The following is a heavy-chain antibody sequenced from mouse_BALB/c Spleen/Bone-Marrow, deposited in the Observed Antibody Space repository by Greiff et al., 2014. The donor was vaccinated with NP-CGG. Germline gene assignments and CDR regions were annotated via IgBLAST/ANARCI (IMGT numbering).Heavy chain of an antibody. Sequence: QVQLQQPGAELVRPGTAVNVSCKASGYAFTNYLIEWVKQRPRQGLEWIGVINPGSGGANYNEKFKGKATLTADKSSSTAYMQLSSLTSDDSAVYFCARFGRYYFDYWGQGTTLTVSS. V-gene: IGHV1-54*01. CDR3: ARFGRYYFDY. CDR2: INPGSGGA. CDR1: GYAFTNYL. J-gene: IGHJ2*01.